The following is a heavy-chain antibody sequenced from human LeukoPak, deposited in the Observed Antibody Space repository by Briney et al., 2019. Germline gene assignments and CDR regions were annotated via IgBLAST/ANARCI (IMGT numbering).Heavy chain of an antibody. J-gene: IGHJ4*02. CDR1: GGSISSSSYY. CDR2: IYYSGST. Sequence: SETLSLTCTVSGGSISSSSYYWGWIRQPPGKGLEWIGSIYYSGSTYYNPSLKSRVTISVDTSKNQFSLKLSSVTAADTAVYYCARQVEAETARFDYWGQGTLVTVSS. D-gene: IGHD5-24*01. V-gene: IGHV4-39*01. CDR3: ARQVEAETARFDY.